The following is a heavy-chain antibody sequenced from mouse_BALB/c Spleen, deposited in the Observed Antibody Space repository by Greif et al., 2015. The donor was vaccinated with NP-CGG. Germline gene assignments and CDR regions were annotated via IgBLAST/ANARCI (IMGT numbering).Heavy chain of an antibody. J-gene: IGHJ3*01. Sequence: EVKLMESGGGLVKPGGSLKLSCAASGFAFSSYDMSWVRQTPEKRLEWVATISSGGSYTYYPDSVKGRFTISRDNARNTLYLQMSSLRSEDTALYYCARWGLRQGFAYWGQGTLVTVSA. CDR1: GFAFSSYD. V-gene: IGHV5-9*02. CDR2: ISSGGSYT. D-gene: IGHD2-4*01. CDR3: ARWGLRQGFAY.